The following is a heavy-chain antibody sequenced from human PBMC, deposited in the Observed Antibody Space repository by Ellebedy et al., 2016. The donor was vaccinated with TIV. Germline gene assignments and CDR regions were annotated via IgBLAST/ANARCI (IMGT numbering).Heavy chain of an antibody. D-gene: IGHD6-19*01. CDR1: GGSINSYY. J-gene: IGHJ4*02. CDR3: ARESSGNFFY. V-gene: IGHV4-4*07. CDR2: IYSSGST. Sequence: MPSETLSLTCNVPGGSINSYYWSWIRQPAGKGLVCIGHIYSSGSTMYNPSLRSRFTMSVDTSKNQFSLKLRSVTAADTAIYYCARESSGNFFYWGQGILVTVSS.